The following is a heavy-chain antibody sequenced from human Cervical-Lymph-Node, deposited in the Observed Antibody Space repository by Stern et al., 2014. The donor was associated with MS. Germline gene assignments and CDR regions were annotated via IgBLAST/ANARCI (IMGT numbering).Heavy chain of an antibody. Sequence: QVQLVQSGAEVRRPGASVKVACKASGFTFTNCYIHWVRQAPGQGLEWMGWINANSGGTNSAQKFQGRVTMTRDTSISTVYMDLTRLTSDDTAIYYCARDMSTVTTPYFDYWGQGTLVTVPS. CDR2: INANSGGT. D-gene: IGHD4-17*01. V-gene: IGHV1-2*02. CDR1: GFTFTNCY. CDR3: ARDMSTVTTPYFDY. J-gene: IGHJ4*02.